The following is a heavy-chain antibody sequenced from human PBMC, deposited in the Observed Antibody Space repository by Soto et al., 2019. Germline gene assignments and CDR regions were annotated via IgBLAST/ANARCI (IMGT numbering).Heavy chain of an antibody. Sequence: SVKVSCKASGYTFASHGFSWVRQAPGQGLEWMGWISGFNGQTNYALKFQGRVTLTTDTSTSTAYMELRSLRSDDTAVYFCARVDPRGVAVVRDYWGQGTLVTAPQ. J-gene: IGHJ4*02. D-gene: IGHD3-10*01. CDR2: ISGFNGQT. CDR3: ARVDPRGVAVVRDY. CDR1: GYTFASHG. V-gene: IGHV1-18*01.